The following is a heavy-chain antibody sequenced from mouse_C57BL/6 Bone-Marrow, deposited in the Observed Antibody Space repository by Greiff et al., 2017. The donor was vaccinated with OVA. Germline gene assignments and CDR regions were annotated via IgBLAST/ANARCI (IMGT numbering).Heavy chain of an antibody. V-gene: IGHV5-9*01. CDR3: ARQHSNSSYAMDY. Sequence: EVQLVESGGGLVKPGGSLKLSCAASGFTFSSYTMSWVRQTPEKRLEWVATISGGGGNTYYPDSVKGRFTISRDNAKNTLYQQMSSLRSEDTALYYCARQHSNSSYAMDYWGQGTSVTVSS. CDR1: GFTFSSYT. CDR2: ISGGGGNT. J-gene: IGHJ4*01. D-gene: IGHD2-5*01.